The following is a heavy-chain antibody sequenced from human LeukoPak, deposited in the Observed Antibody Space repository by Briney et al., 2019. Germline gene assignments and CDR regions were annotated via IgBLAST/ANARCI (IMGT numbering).Heavy chain of an antibody. J-gene: IGHJ4*02. CDR3: ARERLSGSYLEAVDH. D-gene: IGHD1-26*01. V-gene: IGHV1-46*01. CDR1: GYTFTSYY. Sequence: ASVKVSCKASGYTFTSYYMHWVRQAPGQELEWMGIINPSGGTTTYAQEFQGRVTMTRDTSTSTVYMELSSLRSEDTAVYYCARERLSGSYLEAVDHWGQGTLVTVSS. CDR2: INPSGGTT.